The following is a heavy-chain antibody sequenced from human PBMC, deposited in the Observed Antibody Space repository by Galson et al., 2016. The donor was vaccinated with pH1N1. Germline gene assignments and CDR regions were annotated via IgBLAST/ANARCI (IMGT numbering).Heavy chain of an antibody. D-gene: IGHD6-19*01. V-gene: IGHV3-23*01. CDR2: IRSSGGKT. Sequence: SLRLSCAASGFTFSRYAMSWVRRAPGKGLEWVSGIRSSGGKTYSADSVKGRFTISRDNSKNTLYLQMNSLRVEDTAVYFCAKDPAMAVSGYFDYWGQGILVTVSS. J-gene: IGHJ4*02. CDR1: GFTFSRYA. CDR3: AKDPAMAVSGYFDY.